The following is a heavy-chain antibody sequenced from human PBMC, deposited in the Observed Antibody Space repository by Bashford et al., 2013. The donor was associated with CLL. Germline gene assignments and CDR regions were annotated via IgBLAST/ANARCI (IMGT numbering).Heavy chain of an antibody. D-gene: IGHD3-16*01. V-gene: IGHV3-74*01. CDR2: VNPEGIIT. Sequence: GGSLRLSCAASGFAFSHYWMHWVRQAPGKGLVWVSRVNPEGIITNYADSVKGRFTISRDNAENTLYLQINSLRAEDTAVYFCSYDTFGRSDFWGQGTLVTVSS. CDR1: GFAFSHYW. CDR3: SYDTFGRSDF. J-gene: IGHJ4*02.